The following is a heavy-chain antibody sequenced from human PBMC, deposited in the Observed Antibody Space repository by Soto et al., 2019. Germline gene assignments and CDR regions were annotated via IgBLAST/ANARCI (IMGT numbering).Heavy chain of an antibody. D-gene: IGHD2-15*01. V-gene: IGHV3-74*01. CDR1: GFNFSSYW. CDR3: VRTSLVVAAATREDY. Sequence: EVQLVESGGGLVQPGGSLRLSCAASGFNFSSYWMHWVRQAPGKGLVWVSRINSDGSSTSYADSVKGRLTISSDNAKNTLYLQMNSLRAEDTAVYYCVRTSLVVAAATREDYWGQGTLVTVSS. J-gene: IGHJ4*02. CDR2: INSDGSST.